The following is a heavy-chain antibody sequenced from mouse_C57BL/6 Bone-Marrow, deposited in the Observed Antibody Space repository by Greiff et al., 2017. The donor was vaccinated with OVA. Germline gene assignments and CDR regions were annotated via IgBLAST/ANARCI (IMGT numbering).Heavy chain of an antibody. CDR3: ARDRWLPFDY. V-gene: IGHV5-4*01. J-gene: IGHJ2*01. CDR1: GFTFTSYA. CDR2: ISDGGSYT. D-gene: IGHD2-3*01. Sequence: EVQRLQSGGGLVKPGASLKLSCAASGFTFTSYAMSWVRQTPEKRLEWVATISDGGSYTYYKDNVKGRVTIARDNAKNNLYLQMSHLKSEDSAMYYCARDRWLPFDYWGQGTTLTVSA.